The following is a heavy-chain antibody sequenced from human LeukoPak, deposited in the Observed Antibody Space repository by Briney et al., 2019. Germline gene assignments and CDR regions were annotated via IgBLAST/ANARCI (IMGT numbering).Heavy chain of an antibody. CDR3: ARDSRSSGWYSEFDY. Sequence: DSVKGRFTISRDNAKNSLYLQMNSLRAEDTAVYYCARDSRSSGWYSEFDYWGQGTLVTVSS. J-gene: IGHJ4*02. V-gene: IGHV3-7*01. D-gene: IGHD6-13*01.